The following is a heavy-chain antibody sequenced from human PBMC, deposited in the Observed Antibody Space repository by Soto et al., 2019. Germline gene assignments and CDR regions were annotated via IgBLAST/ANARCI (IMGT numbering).Heavy chain of an antibody. D-gene: IGHD5-18*01. V-gene: IGHV1-2*02. J-gene: IGHJ6*02. CDR2: IDPNSGAT. CDR1: GYILTGYS. CDR3: ARGYGSSPNMELRFGMDV. Sequence: QVYLVQSGAEVRRPGASVKDSCTAFGYILTGYSLHWVRQAPGQGLEWMGWIDPNSGATNSAERFHGRVSMTRDTSIGAACRELSSLRSDDTAVYYCARGYGSSPNMELRFGMDVWGQGTTISVSS.